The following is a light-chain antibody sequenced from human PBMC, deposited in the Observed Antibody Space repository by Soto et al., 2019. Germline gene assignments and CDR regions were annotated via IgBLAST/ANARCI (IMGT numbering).Light chain of an antibody. V-gene: IGKV1-9*01. CDR1: QDINTY. CDR3: QQRKSYPST. J-gene: IGKJ5*01. Sequence: DIQLTQSPSFLSASVGDRVTITCRASQDINTYLAWYQQKPGNTPKLLIFAASTLQNGVPSRFSGSGSGTEFTGTITSLQPEDFATYYCQQRKSYPSTFGQGTRLEIK. CDR2: AAS.